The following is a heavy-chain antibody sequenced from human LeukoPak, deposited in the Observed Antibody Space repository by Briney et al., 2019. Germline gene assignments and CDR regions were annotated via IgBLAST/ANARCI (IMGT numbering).Heavy chain of an antibody. D-gene: IGHD3-22*01. J-gene: IGHJ6*03. CDR3: ARSGVVTNSTDFTDYYCIDV. CDR2: IGSAGDT. CDR1: GFSFSRND. Sequence: GGSLRLSCAAPGFSFSRNDMHWVRQPTGKRPEWVSRIGSAGDTYNAGSVKGRFTISRGNANNSLYLHMNGLRAGDTAVYYCARSGVVTNSTDFTDYYCIDVWGKGTTVTVSS. V-gene: IGHV3-13*01.